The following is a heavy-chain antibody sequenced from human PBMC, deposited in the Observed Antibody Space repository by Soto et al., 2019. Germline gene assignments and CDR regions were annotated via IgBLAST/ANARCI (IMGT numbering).Heavy chain of an antibody. CDR2: MNPDGSEQ. CDR1: GFTFTDYW. V-gene: IGHV3-7*04. Sequence: EVHLVESGGGLVQPGGSLRLSCAASGFTFTDYWMTWVRQAPGKGLEGVANMNPDGSEQYYLDSVKGRFTISRDNAKNSLYLQMNSLRGEDTAEYYCTRDLNHASGPWGQGTQVIVSS. CDR3: TRDLNHASGP. D-gene: IGHD2-15*01. J-gene: IGHJ5*02.